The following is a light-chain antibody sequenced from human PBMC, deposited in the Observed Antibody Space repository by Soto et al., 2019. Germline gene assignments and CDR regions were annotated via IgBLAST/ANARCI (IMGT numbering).Light chain of an antibody. CDR3: QQFNSYPLLFT. Sequence: DIQLTQSPSFLSASVGDRVTITCRASQGINSYLAWYQQTPGKAPKLLIYATSTWQTGVPSRFSGSGSGTEFTLTIRSLQPEDFATYYCQQFNSYPLLFTFGHGTRVAIK. J-gene: IGKJ3*01. CDR1: QGINSY. V-gene: IGKV1-9*01. CDR2: ATS.